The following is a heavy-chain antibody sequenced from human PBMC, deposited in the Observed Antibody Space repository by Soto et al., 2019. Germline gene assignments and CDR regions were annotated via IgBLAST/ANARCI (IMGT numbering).Heavy chain of an antibody. J-gene: IGHJ3*02. CDR1: GFTFSSYG. CDR3: AREKYSYGGPDAFDI. D-gene: IGHD5-18*01. V-gene: IGHV3-30*03. CDR2: ISYDGSNK. Sequence: GGSLRLSCAASGFTFSSYGMHWVRQAPGKGLEWVAVISYDGSNKYYADSVKGRFTISRDNSKNTLYLQMNSLRAEDTAVYYCAREKYSYGGPDAFDIWGQGTMVTVSS.